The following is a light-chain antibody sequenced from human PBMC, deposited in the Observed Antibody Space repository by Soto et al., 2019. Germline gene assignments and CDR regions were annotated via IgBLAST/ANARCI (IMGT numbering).Light chain of an antibody. J-gene: IGLJ1*01. V-gene: IGLV2-11*01. CDR2: DVA. CDR3: AAWDDRLSGFV. CDR1: SSDVGGYNY. Sequence: QSALTQPRSVSGSPGQSVTVSCTGSSSDVGGYNYVSWYQQHPGKAPKLLISDVANRASGVPDRFSGSKSGTSASLAISGLRSEDEADYYCAAWDDRLSGFVFATGTKVTVL.